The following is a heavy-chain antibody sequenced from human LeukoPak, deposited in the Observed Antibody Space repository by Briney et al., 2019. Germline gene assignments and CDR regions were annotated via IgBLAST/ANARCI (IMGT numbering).Heavy chain of an antibody. J-gene: IGHJ4*02. CDR3: ATGRSMRYFDY. V-gene: IGHV4-59*08. CDR2: VHYSGST. CDR1: GVSIFSYY. Sequence: SETLSLTCSVSGVSIFSYYWTWIRQPPGKGLEWIGYVHYSGSTNYNPSLKSRVTISVDTSKSQFSLKLSSATAADTAVYYCATGRSMRYFDYWGQGTLLTVSS. D-gene: IGHD3-9*01.